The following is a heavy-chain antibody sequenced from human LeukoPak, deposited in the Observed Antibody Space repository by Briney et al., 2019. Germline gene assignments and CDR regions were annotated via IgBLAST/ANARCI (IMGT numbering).Heavy chain of an antibody. CDR3: ARGEAVAGSCYFDY. Sequence: SVKVSCKASGGTFSSYAISWVRQAPGQGLEWMGGIIPIFGTANYAQKFQGRVTITADESTSTAYMELSSPRSEDTAVYYCARGEAVAGSCYFDYWGQGTLVTVSS. J-gene: IGHJ4*02. CDR2: IIPIFGTA. D-gene: IGHD6-19*01. CDR1: GGTFSSYA. V-gene: IGHV1-69*01.